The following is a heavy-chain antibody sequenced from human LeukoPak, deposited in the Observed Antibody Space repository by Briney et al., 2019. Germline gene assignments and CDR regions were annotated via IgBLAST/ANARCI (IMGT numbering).Heavy chain of an antibody. V-gene: IGHV4-4*07. CDR3: ARGTYYYDSSGYYLRNVFDY. CDR2: IYTSGST. Sequence: SETLSLTCTVSGGSISSYYWSWIRQPAGKGLEWIGRIYTSGSTNYNPSLKSRVTMSVDTSKNQFSLKLSSVTAADTAVYYCARGTYYYDSSGYYLRNVFDYWGQGTLVTVSS. J-gene: IGHJ4*02. CDR1: GGSISSYY. D-gene: IGHD3-22*01.